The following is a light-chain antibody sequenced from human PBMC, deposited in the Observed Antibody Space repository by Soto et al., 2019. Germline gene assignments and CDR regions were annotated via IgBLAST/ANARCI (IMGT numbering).Light chain of an antibody. CDR1: TGAVTSGHY. Sequence: QAVVTQEPSLTVSPGGTFTLTCGSITGAVTSGHYPYWFQQKPGQAPRTLIYDTSNKHSWTPARFSGSLLGGKAALTLSGAQPEDEAEYYCLLSYSGARPAVFGGGTQLTVL. J-gene: IGLJ7*01. CDR3: LLSYSGARPAV. V-gene: IGLV7-46*01. CDR2: DTS.